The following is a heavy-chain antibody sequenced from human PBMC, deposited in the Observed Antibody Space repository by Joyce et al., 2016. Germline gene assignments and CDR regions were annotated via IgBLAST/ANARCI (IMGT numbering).Heavy chain of an antibody. J-gene: IGHJ2*01. CDR2: IHYSGST. D-gene: IGHD4-23*01. V-gene: IGHV4-39*01. CDR3: ARQPSGTKVVNNWYFDL. CDR1: GGSISSSSYF. Sequence: QLQLQESGPGLVKPSETLSLTCGVSGGSISSSSYFWGWIRQPPGKGLEWIGSIHYSGSTYYNPSLESRLTMSVDTSRNQFSLRLSSVTAADTAVFYCARQPSGTKVVNNWYFDLWGRGTLVTVSA.